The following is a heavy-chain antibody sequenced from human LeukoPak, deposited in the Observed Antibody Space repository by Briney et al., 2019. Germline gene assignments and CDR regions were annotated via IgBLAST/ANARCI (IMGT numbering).Heavy chain of an antibody. Sequence: PSETLSLTCTVSGGSISSSSYYWGWIRQPPGKGLEWIGSIYYSGSTYYNPSLKSRVTISVGTSKNQFSLKLSSVTAADTAIYYCARVLLYSYGYIDYWGQGTLVTVSS. CDR2: IYYSGST. CDR1: GGSISSSSYY. CDR3: ARVLLYSYGYIDY. D-gene: IGHD5-18*01. V-gene: IGHV4-39*07. J-gene: IGHJ4*02.